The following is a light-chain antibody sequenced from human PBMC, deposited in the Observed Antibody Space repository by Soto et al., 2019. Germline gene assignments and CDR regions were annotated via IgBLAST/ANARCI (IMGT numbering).Light chain of an antibody. J-gene: IGKJ4*01. CDR3: QHYNSYPLT. CDR2: KAS. CDR1: QSISSW. V-gene: IGKV1-5*03. Sequence: DIQMTQSPSTLSASVGDRVTITCRASQSISSWLAWYQQKPGKAPKLLIYKASSLECGVPSRFSGSGTGTESTPTNTSLLTDDFATYYGQHYNSYPLTFGEGTKVEIK.